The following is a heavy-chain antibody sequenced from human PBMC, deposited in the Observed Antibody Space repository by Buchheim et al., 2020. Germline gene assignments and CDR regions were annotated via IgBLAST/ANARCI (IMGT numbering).Heavy chain of an antibody. CDR3: AREGPIVVVPAAIHYYGMDV. V-gene: IGHV1-46*03. CDR2: INPSGGST. J-gene: IGHJ6*02. D-gene: IGHD2-2*01. CDR1: GYTFTSYY. Sequence: QVQLVQSGVEVKKPGASVKVSCKASGYTFTSYYMHWVRQAPGQGLEWMGIINPSGGSTSYAQKFQGRVTMTRDTSTSTVYMELSSLRSEDTAVYYCAREGPIVVVPAAIHYYGMDVWGQGTT.